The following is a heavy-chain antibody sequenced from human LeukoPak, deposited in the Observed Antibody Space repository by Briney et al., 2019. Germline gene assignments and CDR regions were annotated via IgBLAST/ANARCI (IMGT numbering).Heavy chain of an antibody. V-gene: IGHV3-7*03. Sequence: GGSLRLSCAASGFTFSNYWMSWVRQAPGKGLEWVANIKQDGSEKYYVDSVKGRFTISRDNAKNTLYLQMSSLRVDDTAFYYCARRSVAGATTGYYYDSWGQGTLVTVSS. J-gene: IGHJ4*02. CDR1: GFTFSNYW. CDR2: IKQDGSEK. D-gene: IGHD1-26*01. CDR3: ARRSVAGATTGYYYDS.